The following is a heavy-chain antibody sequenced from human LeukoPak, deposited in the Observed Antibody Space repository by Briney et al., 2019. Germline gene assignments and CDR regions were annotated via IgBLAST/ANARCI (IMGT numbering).Heavy chain of an antibody. J-gene: IGHJ3*02. Sequence: GGSLRLSCAASGFTFSSYWMSWVRQAPGKGLEWVANIKQDGSEKYYVDSVKGRFTISRDNAKNSLYLQMNSLRAEDTAVYYCARDLGRFLEWLLPGAFDIWGQGTMVTVSS. CDR3: ARDLGRFLEWLLPGAFDI. CDR2: IKQDGSEK. V-gene: IGHV3-7*01. D-gene: IGHD3-3*01. CDR1: GFTFSSYW.